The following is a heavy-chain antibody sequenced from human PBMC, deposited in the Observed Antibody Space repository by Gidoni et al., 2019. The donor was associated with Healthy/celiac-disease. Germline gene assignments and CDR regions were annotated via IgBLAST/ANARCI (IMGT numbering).Heavy chain of an antibody. CDR2: IYHSGST. CDR3: ARDRDCGGDCPVSRYYGMDV. V-gene: IGHV4-4*02. J-gene: IGHJ6*02. CDR1: GGSISRRTL. Sequence: QVQLQAPCPGLVKTSRPLPLTSAVSGGSISRRTLWRWVRQPPGEGLEWIGEIYHSGSTNSNPSRKSRVTKSVDKSKNQFSLKLSAVTAADTAVYYCARDRDCGGDCPVSRYYGMDVWGQGTTVTVSS. D-gene: IGHD2-21*02.